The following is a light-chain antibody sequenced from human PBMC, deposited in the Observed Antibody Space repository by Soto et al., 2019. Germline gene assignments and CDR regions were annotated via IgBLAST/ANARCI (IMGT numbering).Light chain of an antibody. CDR1: QSVSSN. CDR2: GAS. CDR3: QQYNNWPPWT. J-gene: IGKJ1*01. V-gene: IGKV3-15*01. Sequence: ETIMTQSPATLSVSPGERATLFCRASQSVSSNVAWYQQKPGQAPRLLIYGASTRTTGIPARFSGSGSGTDFTLTISSLQSEDFAVYYCQQYNNWPPWTFGQGTKVDIK.